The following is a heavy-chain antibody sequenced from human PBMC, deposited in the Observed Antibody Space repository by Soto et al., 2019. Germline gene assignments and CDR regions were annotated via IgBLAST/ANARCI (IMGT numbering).Heavy chain of an antibody. V-gene: IGHV4-59*01. CDR2: IYNSGTT. CDR3: ARDRPRRDAFDI. CDR1: GGSISSYY. J-gene: IGHJ3*02. Sequence: SETLSLTCTVSGGSISSYYWTWVRQAPGKGLEWIGYIYNSGTTYYNPSLKSRVTISVDTSKNQFSLKLSSVTAADTAVYYCARDRPRRDAFDIWGQGTMVTVSS.